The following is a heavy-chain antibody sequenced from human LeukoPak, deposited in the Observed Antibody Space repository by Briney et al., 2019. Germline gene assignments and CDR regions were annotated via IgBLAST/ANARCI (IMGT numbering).Heavy chain of an antibody. D-gene: IGHD3-10*01. CDR3: ASDYGSGSPIDY. CDR2: IKQDGSEK. V-gene: IGHV3-7*01. Sequence: PGGSLRLSCTASGFTFGDYAMSWVRQAPGKGLEWVANIKQDGSEKYYVDSVKGRFTISRDNAKNSLYLQMNSLRAEDTAVYYCASDYGSGSPIDYWGQGTLVTVSS. CDR1: GFTFGDYA. J-gene: IGHJ4*02.